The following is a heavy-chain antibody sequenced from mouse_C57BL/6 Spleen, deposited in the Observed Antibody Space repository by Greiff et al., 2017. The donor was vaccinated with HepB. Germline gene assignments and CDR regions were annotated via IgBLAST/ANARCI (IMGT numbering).Heavy chain of an antibody. CDR2: INPYNGGT. CDR3: AREEDYYAAY. CDR1: GYTFTDYY. V-gene: IGHV1-19*01. Sequence: EVQLQQSGPVLVKPGASVKMSCKASGYTFTDYYMNWVKQSHGKSLEWIGVINPYNGGTSYNQKFKGKATLTVDKSSSTAYMELNSLTSEDSAVYYCAREEDYYAAYWGQGTLVTVSA. D-gene: IGHD1-1*01. J-gene: IGHJ3*01.